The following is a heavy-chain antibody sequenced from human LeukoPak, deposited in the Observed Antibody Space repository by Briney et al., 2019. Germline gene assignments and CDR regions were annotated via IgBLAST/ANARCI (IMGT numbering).Heavy chain of an antibody. V-gene: IGHV4-4*07. D-gene: IGHD3-22*01. CDR1: GASIRSYS. CDR3: ATLSSGYTDAIDY. CDR2: IYTSGST. J-gene: IGHJ4*02. Sequence: SETLSLTCTVSGASIRSYSWSWIRQPAGKGLEWIGRIYTSGSTNYNPSLKSRVTISVDTSKNQFSLKLSSVTAADTAVYYCATLSSGYTDAIDYWGQGTLVTVSS.